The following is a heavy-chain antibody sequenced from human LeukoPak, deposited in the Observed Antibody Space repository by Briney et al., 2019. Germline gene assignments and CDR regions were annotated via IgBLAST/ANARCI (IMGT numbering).Heavy chain of an antibody. CDR2: ISSSSSTI. D-gene: IGHD3-22*01. J-gene: IGHJ4*02. Sequence: GGSLRLSCAASGFTFSGYSMNWVRQAPGKGLEWASYISSSSSTIYYADSVKGRFTISRDNAKNSLYLQMNSLRAEDTAVYYCAREDYDSSGYPDYWGQGTLVTVSS. V-gene: IGHV3-48*01. CDR3: AREDYDSSGYPDY. CDR1: GFTFSGYS.